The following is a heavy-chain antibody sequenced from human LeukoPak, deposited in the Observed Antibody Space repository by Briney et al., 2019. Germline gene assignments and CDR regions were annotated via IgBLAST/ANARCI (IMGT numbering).Heavy chain of an antibody. Sequence: SQTLSLTCTVSGVSISSGGYYWSWIRQHPGKGLEWIGYIYFSGSIYYNPSLKSRLTISVDTSKNQFSLRLTSVTAADTAVYYCARYQYSSGWYYFDYWGQGTLVTVSS. CDR1: GVSISSGGYY. D-gene: IGHD6-19*01. J-gene: IGHJ4*02. V-gene: IGHV4-31*03. CDR3: ARYQYSSGWYYFDY. CDR2: IYFSGSI.